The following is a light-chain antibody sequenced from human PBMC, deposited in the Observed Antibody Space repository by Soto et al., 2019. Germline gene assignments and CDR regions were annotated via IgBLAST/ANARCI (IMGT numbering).Light chain of an antibody. CDR2: DNN. V-gene: IGLV1-51*01. Sequence: QSVLPQPPSLSPAPGQKVTISCSVSSSNMGNNYVSWYQQLPGTAPKLLIYDNNKRPSGIPDRFSGSKSGTSATLGITGLQTGDEADYYCGTWDSSLPAYVCGTGSKVTV. J-gene: IGLJ1*01. CDR3: GTWDSSLPAYV. CDR1: SSNMGNNY.